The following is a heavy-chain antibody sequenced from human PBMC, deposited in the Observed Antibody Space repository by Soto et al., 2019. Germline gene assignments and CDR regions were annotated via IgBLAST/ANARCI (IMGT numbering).Heavy chain of an antibody. CDR2: ISYDGSLK. CDR3: AKDFKVSGSYYGSLNYYYGMDV. CDR1: GFTFSSYG. Sequence: QVHLVESGGGVAQPGRYLRLSCAASGFTFSSYGMHWVRQAPGKGLEWVAIISYDGSLKYYADSVKGRFTISRDNSKSARYLQMNSLRPEDTAVYYCAKDFKVSGSYYGSLNYYYGMDVWGQGTTVIVSS. J-gene: IGHJ6*02. D-gene: IGHD3-10*01. V-gene: IGHV3-30*18.